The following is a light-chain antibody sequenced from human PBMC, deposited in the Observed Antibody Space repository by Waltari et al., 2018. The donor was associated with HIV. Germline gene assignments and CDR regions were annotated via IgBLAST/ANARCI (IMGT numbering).Light chain of an antibody. CDR3: QQANSFPLT. CDR1: QGISRW. J-gene: IGKJ4*01. CDR2: AAS. Sequence: DIQMTQSPSSVSASGGDRVTITCRASQGISRWLAWYQQKPGKAPKLLIYAASTLQRGVPSSFSGTGSGTDFTLTISSLQPDDFATYYCQQANSFPLTFGGGPKVAIK. V-gene: IGKV1-12*01.